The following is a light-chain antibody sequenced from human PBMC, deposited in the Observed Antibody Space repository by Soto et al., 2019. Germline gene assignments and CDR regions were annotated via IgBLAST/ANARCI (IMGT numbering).Light chain of an antibody. CDR3: QQYNNWPPXT. V-gene: IGKV3-15*01. CDR1: QSVSSD. Sequence: EIVMTQSPSTLSVSPGERATLSCRASQSVSSDLAWYQQKPGQAPRLLMYGASTRATGVPARFSGSGSGTEFTLTISSLQSEDFAVYYCQQYNNWPPXTFGQGTKVDIK. J-gene: IGKJ1*01. CDR2: GAS.